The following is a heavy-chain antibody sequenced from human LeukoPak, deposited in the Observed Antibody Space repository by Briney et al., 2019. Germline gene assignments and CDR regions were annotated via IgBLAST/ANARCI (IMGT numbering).Heavy chain of an antibody. CDR2: IIGSGGST. CDR3: AKKKSPVAGPDAFDI. CDR1: GFTFGSYA. D-gene: IGHD6-19*01. Sequence: PGGSLRLSCAASGFTFGSYAMSWVRQASGKGLEWVSAIIGSGGSTYYTDSVKGRFAISRDNSKNTLYLQMSSLRAEDTAVYYCAKKKSPVAGPDAFDIWGQGTMVTVSS. J-gene: IGHJ3*02. V-gene: IGHV3-23*01.